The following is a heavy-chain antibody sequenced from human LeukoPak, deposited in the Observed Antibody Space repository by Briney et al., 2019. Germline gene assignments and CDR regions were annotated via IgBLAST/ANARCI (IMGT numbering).Heavy chain of an antibody. D-gene: IGHD3-10*01. V-gene: IGHV3-66*01. J-gene: IGHJ6*03. CDR1: GFTVSSNY. Sequence: GGSLRLSCAASGFTVSSNYMSWVRQAPGKGLEWVSVIYSGGNTYYADSVKGRFTISRDNSKNTLYLQMNSLRAEDTAVYYCAKTVGRRVIMYRDHQWGYYIDVWGKGTTVTISS. CDR3: AKTVGRRVIMYRDHQWGYYIDV. CDR2: IYSGGNT.